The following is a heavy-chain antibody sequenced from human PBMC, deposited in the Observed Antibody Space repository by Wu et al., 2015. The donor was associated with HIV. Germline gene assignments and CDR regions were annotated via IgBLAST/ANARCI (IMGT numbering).Heavy chain of an antibody. CDR2: INPQSDGT. Sequence: QVQLVQSGAEVKKPGASVKVSCKASAYVFSAYYMHWVRQVPGQGLEWMGWINPQSDGTNYAQKFQGRLTMTVDTSTNTAYMELNSLTSEDTAVYYCAVLYSVEGDKAIFDRWGQGTLVTVSS. V-gene: IGHV1-2*02. J-gene: IGHJ4*02. D-gene: IGHD3-16*01. CDR3: AVLYSVEGDKAIFDR. CDR1: AYVFSAYY.